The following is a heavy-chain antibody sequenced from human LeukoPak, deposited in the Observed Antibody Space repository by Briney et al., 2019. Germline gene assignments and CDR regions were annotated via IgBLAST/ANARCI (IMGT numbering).Heavy chain of an antibody. Sequence: GGSLRLSCAASGFTFSSYDTHWVRQVTGKGLEWVSGIGTAGDTYYLGSVKGRFTISRENAQNSLYLQMNSLRAGDTAVYYCARARSPTLGYFDLWGRGTLVTVSS. CDR2: IGTAGDT. D-gene: IGHD1-26*01. CDR1: GFTFSSYD. J-gene: IGHJ2*01. V-gene: IGHV3-13*01. CDR3: ARARSPTLGYFDL.